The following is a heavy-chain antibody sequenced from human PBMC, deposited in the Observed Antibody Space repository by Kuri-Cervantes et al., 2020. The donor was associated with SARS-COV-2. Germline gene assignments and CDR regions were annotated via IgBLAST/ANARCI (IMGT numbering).Heavy chain of an antibody. V-gene: IGHV4-30-2*01. CDR2: IYHSGST. Sequence: LRLSCAVSGGSFSGSYSWRWIRQPPGKGLGWLGYIYHSGSTYYNPSLKSRVTISGDKSKNQFSLRLTSVTAADTAVYYCASGSFGSNDFWGQGTLVTVSS. J-gene: IGHJ4*02. D-gene: IGHD3-10*01. CDR3: ASGSFGSNDF. CDR1: GGSFSGSYS.